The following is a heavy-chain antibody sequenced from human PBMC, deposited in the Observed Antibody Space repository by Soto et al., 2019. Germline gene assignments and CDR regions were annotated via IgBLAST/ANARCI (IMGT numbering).Heavy chain of an antibody. V-gene: IGHV4-31*03. J-gene: IGHJ4*02. CDR3: ARWPQLEPRFDY. CDR2: IYYSGST. Sequence: SETLSLTCTVSGGSISSGGYYWSWIRQHPGKGLEWIGYIYYSGSTYCNPSLKSRVTISVDTSKNQFSLKLSSVTAADTAVYYCARWPQLEPRFDYWGQGTLVTSPQ. D-gene: IGHD1-1*01. CDR1: GGSISSGGYY.